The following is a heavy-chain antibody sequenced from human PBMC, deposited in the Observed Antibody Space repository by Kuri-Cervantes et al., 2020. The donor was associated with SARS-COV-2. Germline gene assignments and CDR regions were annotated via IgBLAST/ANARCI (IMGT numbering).Heavy chain of an antibody. CDR2: TNHSGSA. D-gene: IGHD2-2*02. Sequence: SQTLSLTCAVYGGSFSGYYWSWIRQPPGKGLEWIGETNHSGSANYNPSLKSRVTISVDTSKNQFSLKLSSVTAADTAVYYCAITGRIVVVPAAIVGYYYYGMDVWGQGTTVTVSS. CDR3: AITGRIVVVPAAIVGYYYYGMDV. CDR1: GGSFSGYY. J-gene: IGHJ6*02. V-gene: IGHV4-34*01.